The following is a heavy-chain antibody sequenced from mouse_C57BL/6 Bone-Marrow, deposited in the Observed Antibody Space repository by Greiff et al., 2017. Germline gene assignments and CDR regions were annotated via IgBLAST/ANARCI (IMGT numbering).Heavy chain of an antibody. CDR2: IYPGDGDT. J-gene: IGHJ1*03. D-gene: IGHD1-1*01. CDR3: ARDHYGSSSWYFDV. CDR1: GYAFSSSW. V-gene: IGHV1-82*01. Sequence: QVQLQQSGPELVKPGASVKISCKASGYAFSSSWMNWVKQRPGKGLEWIGRIYPGDGDTNYNGKFKGKATLTADKSSSTAYMQLSSLTSEDSAVYFCARDHYGSSSWYFDVWGTGTTVTVSS.